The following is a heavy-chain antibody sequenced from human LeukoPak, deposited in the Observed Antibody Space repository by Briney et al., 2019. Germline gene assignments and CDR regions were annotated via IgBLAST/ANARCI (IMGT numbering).Heavy chain of an antibody. V-gene: IGHV3-30-3*01. Sequence: GGSLRLSCAASGFTFSTYAMHWVRQAPGKGLEWVAVISFDGSSKSYADSVKGRFTISRDNSKNTLYLQMNSLRAEDTAVYYCARDAHTYFDYWGRGTLVTVPS. CDR2: ISFDGSSK. D-gene: IGHD3-16*01. CDR3: ARDAHTYFDY. CDR1: GFTFSTYA. J-gene: IGHJ4*02.